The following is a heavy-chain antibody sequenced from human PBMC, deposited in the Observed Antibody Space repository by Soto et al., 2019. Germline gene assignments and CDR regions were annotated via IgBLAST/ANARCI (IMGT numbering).Heavy chain of an antibody. CDR2: LYYSGNT. V-gene: IGHV4-59*01. Sequence: PSETLSLTCTVSGGSISPFYWSWVRQPPGKGLEWIGYLYYSGNTNYNPSLKSRVTISVDASKNQVSLRLTSVTAADTAVYYCARGGGVAARNFDYWGQGTVLTVSS. D-gene: IGHD2-15*01. CDR1: GGSISPFY. CDR3: ARGGGVAARNFDY. J-gene: IGHJ4*02.